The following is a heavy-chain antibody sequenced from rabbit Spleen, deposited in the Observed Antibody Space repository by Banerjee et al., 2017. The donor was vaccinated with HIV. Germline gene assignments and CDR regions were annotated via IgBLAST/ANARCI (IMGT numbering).Heavy chain of an antibody. CDR2: IDTIFGNS. Sequence: QEQLVESGGGLVKPGGSLKLTCKASGFDFSNNGVSWFRQAPGKGLEWIVFIDTIFGNSSYASWVNGRFTISSNTSPNTVDLQMSSLTAADTASYFCARASNVVDYGLNLWGQGTLVTVS. V-gene: IGHV1S47*01. J-gene: IGHJ4*01. CDR1: GFDFSNNG. CDR3: ARASNVVDYGLNL. D-gene: IGHD6-1*01.